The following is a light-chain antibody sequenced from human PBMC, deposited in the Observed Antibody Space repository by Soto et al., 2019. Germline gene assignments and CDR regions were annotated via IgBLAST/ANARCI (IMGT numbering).Light chain of an antibody. CDR3: QHYDSSGT. V-gene: IGKV3-20*01. CDR2: GAS. J-gene: IGKJ1*01. Sequence: IGMTQSPATLSVSPGERATLSCRASQTIYSNVAWYQQRPGQPPRLLIYGASYRATGIPDRFSGSGSGTDFTLTISRLEPEDFAVYYCQHYDSSGTFGQGTKVDIK. CDR1: QTIYSN.